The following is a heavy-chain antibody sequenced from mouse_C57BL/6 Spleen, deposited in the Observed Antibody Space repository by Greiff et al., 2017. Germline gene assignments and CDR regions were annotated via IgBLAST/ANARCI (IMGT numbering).Heavy chain of an antibody. J-gene: IGHJ1*03. CDR3: ARDAHYYGSSWYFDV. CDR1: GFTFSDFY. Sequence: EVKLVESGGGLVQSGRSLRLSCATSGFTFSDFYMEWVRQAPGKGLEWIAASRNKANDYTTEYSASVEGRFIVSRDTSQSILYLQMNALRAEDTAIYYCARDAHYYGSSWYFDVWGTGTTVTVSS. CDR2: SRNKANDYTT. V-gene: IGHV7-1*01. D-gene: IGHD1-1*01.